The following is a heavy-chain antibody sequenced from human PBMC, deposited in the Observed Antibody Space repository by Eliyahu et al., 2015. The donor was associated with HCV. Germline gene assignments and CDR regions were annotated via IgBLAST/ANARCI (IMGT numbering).Heavy chain of an antibody. Sequence: EVQLVESGGGLVKPGGSLXLSCAAXGFTFXNAWMNWVRQAPGKGLEWVGRIKSKTDGGTTDYAAPVKGRFTISRDDSKNTLYLQMNSLKTEDTAVYYCTTDLFGLFGGVSWGQGTLVTVSS. D-gene: IGHD3-16*01. CDR1: GFTFXNAW. V-gene: IGHV3-15*07. J-gene: IGHJ4*02. CDR3: TTDLFGLFGGVS. CDR2: IKSKTDGGTT.